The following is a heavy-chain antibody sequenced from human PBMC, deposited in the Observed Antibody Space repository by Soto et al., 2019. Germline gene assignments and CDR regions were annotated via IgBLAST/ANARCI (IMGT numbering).Heavy chain of an antibody. V-gene: IGHV1-46*01. Sequence: GASVKVSCKASGNSFTTYYMHWVRQAPGQGLEWMGIINPSRGRTTYEQKFQGRVTMTRDTSTSTFHMELSSLTSEDTAVYYCAGLYHYDSSGYYDYWGQGTLVTVSS. CDR3: AGLYHYDSSGYYDY. CDR2: INPSRGRT. J-gene: IGHJ4*02. CDR1: GNSFTTYY. D-gene: IGHD3-22*01.